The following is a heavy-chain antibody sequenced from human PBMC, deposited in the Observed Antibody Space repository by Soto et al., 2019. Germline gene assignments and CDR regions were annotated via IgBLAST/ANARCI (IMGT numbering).Heavy chain of an antibody. Sequence: GGSLRLSCAASGFTFSSYAMHWVRQAPGKGLEWVAVISYDGSNKYYADSVKGRFTISRDNSKNSLYLQMNSLRAEDTALYYWARDRYYDSSGYGYWGQGTRVTVSS. CDR2: ISYDGSNK. V-gene: IGHV3-30-3*01. CDR1: GFTFSSYA. CDR3: ARDRYYDSSGYGY. D-gene: IGHD3-22*01. J-gene: IGHJ4*02.